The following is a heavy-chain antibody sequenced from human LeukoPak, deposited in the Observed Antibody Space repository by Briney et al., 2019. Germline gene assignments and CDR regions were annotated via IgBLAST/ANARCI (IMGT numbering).Heavy chain of an antibody. Sequence: GESLKISCKGSGYRFTSYWIGWVRQMPGKGLEWMGIIYPGDSDTRYSPSFQGQVTISADNSNSTAYLQWSSLKASDTAMYYCARATKQQLVPTNWGQGTLVTVSS. CDR3: ARATKQQLVPTN. V-gene: IGHV5-51*01. CDR2: IYPGDSDT. CDR1: GYRFTSYW. J-gene: IGHJ4*02. D-gene: IGHD6-13*01.